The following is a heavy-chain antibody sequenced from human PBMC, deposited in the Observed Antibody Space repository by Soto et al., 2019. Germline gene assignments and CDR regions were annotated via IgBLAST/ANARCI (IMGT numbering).Heavy chain of an antibody. CDR3: ARRNGYCSSTNCYNFDC. D-gene: IGHD2-2*01. CDR2: IYHSGST. V-gene: IGHV4-4*02. CDR1: SASISSSDW. Sequence: SETLSLTCAVSSASISSSDWWSWVRQPPGKGLEWIGEIYHSGSTNYNPSLKSRVNISVDKSKNQFSRKLNSVTAADTAVYYGARRNGYCSSTNCYNFDCWGQGTLVTVSS. J-gene: IGHJ4*02.